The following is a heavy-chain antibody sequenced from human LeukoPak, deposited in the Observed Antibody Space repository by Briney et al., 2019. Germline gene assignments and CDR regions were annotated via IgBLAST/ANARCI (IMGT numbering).Heavy chain of an antibody. J-gene: IGHJ3*02. CDR3: ARARSCPEHAFDI. Sequence: PGGSLRLSCAASGFTVSSYYMSWVRQAPGKGLDWVSIIYGGGSTNYADSVKGRFTISRDNSKNTLFLHMNSLRADDTAVYYCARARSCPEHAFDIWGQGTTVTVSS. V-gene: IGHV3-53*01. CDR1: GFTVSSYY. CDR2: IYGGGST.